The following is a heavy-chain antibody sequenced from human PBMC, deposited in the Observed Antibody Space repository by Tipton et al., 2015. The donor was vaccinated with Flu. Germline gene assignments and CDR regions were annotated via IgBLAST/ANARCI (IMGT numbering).Heavy chain of an antibody. J-gene: IGHJ5*02. D-gene: IGHD6-19*01. V-gene: IGHV4-39*07. CDR1: SGSIRSTNYF. CDR2: IYPSGTT. Sequence: TLSLTCTVSSGSIRSTNYFCAWIRQPPGKRLELIGSIYPSGTTYFNPSLKSRLTISVAMTKSQFSLMLRSVPAADTAVYYCARRSVAGPYNWFDPWGQGTLVTISS. CDR3: ARRSVAGPYNWFDP.